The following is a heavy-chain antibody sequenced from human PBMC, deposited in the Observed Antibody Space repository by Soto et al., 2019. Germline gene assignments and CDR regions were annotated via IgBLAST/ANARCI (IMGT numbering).Heavy chain of an antibody. D-gene: IGHD4-17*01. CDR3: ANSWTTLTTGFDF. J-gene: IGHJ4*02. CDR1: GFAFSNYA. Sequence: PGGSLRLSCVASGFAFSNYAIHWFRHAPGKGLGWVAVISSDGSEKYYLDSVRDRFTISRDNSKNTLYLQMNNLRPEDTAMYYCANSWTTLTTGFDFWGQGALVTVSS. CDR2: ISSDGSEK. V-gene: IGHV3-30*18.